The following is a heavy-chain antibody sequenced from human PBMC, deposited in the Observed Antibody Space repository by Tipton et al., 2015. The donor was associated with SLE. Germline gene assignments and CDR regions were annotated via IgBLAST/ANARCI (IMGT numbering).Heavy chain of an antibody. J-gene: IGHJ4*02. Sequence: TLSLTCSVSGGSISSKTYYWAWVRPLPGKCLEGIGYIYQNGNAYYNPTLKSRLTMSIDTSENQFSLKVFSVTAADTAVYYCARRRFQSASDSWGQGTVVSVSS. CDR3: ARRRFQSASDS. V-gene: IGHV4-31*03. D-gene: IGHD2-21*01. CDR2: IYQNGNA. CDR1: GGSISSKTYY.